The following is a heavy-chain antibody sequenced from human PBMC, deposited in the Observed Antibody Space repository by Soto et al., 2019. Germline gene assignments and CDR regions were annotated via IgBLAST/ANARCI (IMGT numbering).Heavy chain of an antibody. V-gene: IGHV3-33*01. CDR1: GFTFSSYG. CDR3: ARDPWGGSYYFDY. Sequence: GSLRLSCAASGFTFSSYGMHWVRQAPGKGLEWVAVIWYDGSNKYYADSVKGRFTISRDNSKNTLYLQMNSLRAEDTAVYYCARDPWGGSYYFDYWGQGTLVTVSS. CDR2: IWYDGSNK. D-gene: IGHD3-16*01. J-gene: IGHJ4*02.